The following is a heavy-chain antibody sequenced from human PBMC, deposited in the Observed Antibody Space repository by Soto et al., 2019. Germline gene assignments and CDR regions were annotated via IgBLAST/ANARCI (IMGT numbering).Heavy chain of an antibody. V-gene: IGHV3-7*01. D-gene: IGHD1-20*01. CDR2: IKPDGSEQ. CDR1: EFTFDKYY. J-gene: IGHJ6*02. CDR3: ARGNWNYYYGFDV. Sequence: QPGGSLRLSCAASEFTFDKYYMTWVRQAPGKGPEWVANIKPDGSEQYYVDSVKGRFTISRDNANNSLYLQMNSLRAGDTAVYFCARGNWNYYYGFDVWGQGTTVTVSS.